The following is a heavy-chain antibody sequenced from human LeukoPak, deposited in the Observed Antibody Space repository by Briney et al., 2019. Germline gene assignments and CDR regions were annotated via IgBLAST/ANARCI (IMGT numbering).Heavy chain of an antibody. V-gene: IGHV1-2*02. Sequence: ASVKVSCKASGYTFTNYYMHWVRQAPGQGLEWMGWINPNSGGTNYAQKFQGRVTMTRDTSISTAYMELSRLRSDDTAVYYCASRRPEHLGDAFDIWGQGTMVTVSS. CDR1: GYTFTNYY. D-gene: IGHD3-10*01. J-gene: IGHJ3*02. CDR2: INPNSGGT. CDR3: ASRRPEHLGDAFDI.